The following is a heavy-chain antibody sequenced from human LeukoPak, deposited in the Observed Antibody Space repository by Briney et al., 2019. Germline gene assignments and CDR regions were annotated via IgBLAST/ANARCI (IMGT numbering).Heavy chain of an antibody. V-gene: IGHV4-34*01. CDR2: INHSGSA. CDR3: ARAQWLVPHYFDY. D-gene: IGHD6-19*01. CDR1: GGSFSGYY. J-gene: IGHJ4*02. Sequence: SETLSLTCAVYGGSFSGYYWNWIRQPPGKGLEWIGEINHSGSAKYDPSLKSRVTMSVDTSKNQFSLKLTSVTAADTAVYYCARAQWLVPHYFDYWGQGTLVTVSS.